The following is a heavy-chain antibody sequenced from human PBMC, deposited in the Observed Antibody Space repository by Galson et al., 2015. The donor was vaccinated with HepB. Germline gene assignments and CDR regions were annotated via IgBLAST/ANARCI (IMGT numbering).Heavy chain of an antibody. CDR2: ISYDGSNK. D-gene: IGHD6-19*01. V-gene: IGHV3-30*18. CDR1: GFTFSSYG. Sequence: SLRLSCAASGFTFSSYGMHWVRRAPGKGLEWVAVISYDGSNKYYADSVKGRFTISRDNSKNTLYLQMNSLRAEDTAVYYCAKDGSGWYGGYFDYWGQGTLVTVSS. J-gene: IGHJ4*02. CDR3: AKDGSGWYGGYFDY.